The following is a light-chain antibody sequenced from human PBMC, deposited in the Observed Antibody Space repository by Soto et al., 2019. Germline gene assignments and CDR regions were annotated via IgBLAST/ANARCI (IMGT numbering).Light chain of an antibody. CDR2: ALS. CDR1: QDIRND. Sequence: DIQMTQSPSSLSASVGDRVTITCRASQDIRNDLDWYQQKPGRAPKRLIYALSSLQSGAPARFSGSGSGTEFTLTISSLHPEDFATYYCLQYNTLPYTFGPGTKVDV. CDR3: LQYNTLPYT. J-gene: IGKJ3*01. V-gene: IGKV1-17*01.